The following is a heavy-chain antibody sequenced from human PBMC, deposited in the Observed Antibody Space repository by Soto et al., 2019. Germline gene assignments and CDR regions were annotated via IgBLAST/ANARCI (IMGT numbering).Heavy chain of an antibody. D-gene: IGHD6-19*01. CDR1: GYTFVSYG. CDR3: SRDAHKWLVAAFDI. V-gene: IGHV1-18*01. J-gene: IGHJ3*02. CDR2: ISPYNGNT. Sequence: QVQLVQSGAEVKEPGASVKVSCKASGYTFVSYGISWVRQAPGQGLEWMGWISPYNGNTNYAQKFQGRVTMTTDTSSSTVYMELRGLRSDDTAVYYSSRDAHKWLVAAFDIWCQGTRVTVSS.